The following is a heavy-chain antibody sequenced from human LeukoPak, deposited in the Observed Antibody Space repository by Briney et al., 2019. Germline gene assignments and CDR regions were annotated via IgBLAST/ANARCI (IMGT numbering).Heavy chain of an antibody. CDR3: ARAPSSSGYYYYGMDV. Sequence: GASVKVSCKVSGYTLTELSMHWVRQAPGKGLEWMGGFDPEDGETIYAQKFQGRVTITADKSTTTAYMELSSLRSEDTAVYSCARAPSSSGYYYYGMDVWGQGTTVTVSS. CDR2: FDPEDGET. V-gene: IGHV1-24*01. CDR1: GYTLTELS. J-gene: IGHJ6*02. D-gene: IGHD6-6*01.